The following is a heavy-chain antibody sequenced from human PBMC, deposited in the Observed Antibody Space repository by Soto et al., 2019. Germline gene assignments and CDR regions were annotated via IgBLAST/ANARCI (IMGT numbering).Heavy chain of an antibody. CDR1: GGSISSSSYY. V-gene: IGHV4-39*01. Sequence: PSETLSLTCTVSGGSISSSSYYWGWIRQPPGKGLERIGSIYYSGSTYYNPSLKSRVTISVDTSKNQFSLKLSSVTATDTAVYYCARHVADSSGWYYFDYWGQGTLVTVSS. D-gene: IGHD6-19*01. CDR2: IYYSGST. CDR3: ARHVADSSGWYYFDY. J-gene: IGHJ4*02.